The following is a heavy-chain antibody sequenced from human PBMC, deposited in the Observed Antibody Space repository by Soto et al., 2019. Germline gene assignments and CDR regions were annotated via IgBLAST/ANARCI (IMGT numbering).Heavy chain of an antibody. CDR3: ARTGIDYYDSSGYQRGYWFDP. CDR2: MNPNSGNT. Sequence: ASVKVSCKASGYTFTSYDINWVRQATGQGLEWMGWMNPNSGNTGYAQKFQGRVTMTRNTSISTAYMELSSLRSEDTAVYYCARTGIDYYDSSGYQRGYWFDPWGQGTLVPVSS. D-gene: IGHD3-22*01. CDR1: GYTFTSYD. J-gene: IGHJ5*02. V-gene: IGHV1-8*01.